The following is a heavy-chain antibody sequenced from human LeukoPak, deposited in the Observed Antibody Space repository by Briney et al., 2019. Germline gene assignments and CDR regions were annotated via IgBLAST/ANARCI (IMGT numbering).Heavy chain of an antibody. D-gene: IGHD5-18*01. V-gene: IGHV1-46*03. CDR1: GYTFTGYY. Sequence: ASVKVSCKASGYTFTGYYMHWVGQAPGQGVEGMGIINPSGGSTIYAQKFQGRVTMTRDTSTSRVYMELSSLRSEDTAVYYCARAIGYVLTGYFDYWGQGTLVTVSS. J-gene: IGHJ4*02. CDR3: ARAIGYVLTGYFDY. CDR2: INPSGGST.